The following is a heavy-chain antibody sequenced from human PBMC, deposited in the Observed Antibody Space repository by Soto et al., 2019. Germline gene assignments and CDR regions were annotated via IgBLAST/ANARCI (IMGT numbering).Heavy chain of an antibody. J-gene: IGHJ4*02. CDR3: ASRPAYISGKDY. CDR1: GDSISSNTW. V-gene: IGHV4-4*02. Sequence: QVQLQESGPGLVKPSETLSLTCAVSGDSISSNTWWSWVRQSPGKGLEWIGEIYHSGKTNYKASLNSRVTISIDKSKNQLSLNLTSVTAADTAVYYCASRPAYISGKDYWGQGTLVTVSS. CDR2: IYHSGKT. D-gene: IGHD3-3*02.